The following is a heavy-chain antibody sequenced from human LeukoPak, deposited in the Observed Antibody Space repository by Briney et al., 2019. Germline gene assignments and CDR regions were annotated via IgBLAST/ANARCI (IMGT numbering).Heavy chain of an antibody. V-gene: IGHV4-34*01. Sequence: PSETLSLTCAVYGGSFSGYYWSWIRQPPGKGLEWIGEINHSGSTNYNTSLKSRVTISVDTSKNQFSLKLSSVTAADTAVYYCARRLCGGDCYSTFSYWGQGTLVTVSS. CDR1: GGSFSGYY. J-gene: IGHJ4*02. D-gene: IGHD2-21*02. CDR3: ARRLCGGDCYSTFSY. CDR2: INHSGST.